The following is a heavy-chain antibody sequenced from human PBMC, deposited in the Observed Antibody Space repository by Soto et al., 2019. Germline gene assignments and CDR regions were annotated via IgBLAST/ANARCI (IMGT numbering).Heavy chain of an antibody. CDR3: ARVEDIVAVVAAFDY. CDR2: ISYDGSNK. CDR1: GFTFSSYA. J-gene: IGHJ4*02. V-gene: IGHV3-30-3*01. Sequence: GGSLRLSCAASGFTFSSYAMHWVRQAPGKGLEWVAVISYDGSNKYYADSVKGRFTISRDNSKNTLYLQMNSLRAEDTAVYYCARVEDIVAVVAAFDYWGQGTLVTVSS. D-gene: IGHD2-15*01.